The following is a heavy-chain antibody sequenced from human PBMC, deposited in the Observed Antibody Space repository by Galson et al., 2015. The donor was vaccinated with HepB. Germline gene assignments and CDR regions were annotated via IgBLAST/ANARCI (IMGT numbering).Heavy chain of an antibody. CDR3: ATIKWELNNWFDP. V-gene: IGHV1-69*10. D-gene: IGHD1-26*01. J-gene: IGHJ5*02. CDR2: IIPILGIA. Sequence: SVKVSCKASGGTFSSYAISWVRQSPGQGLEWMGGIIPILGIANYAQKFQGRVTITADKSTSTAYMGLSSLRSEDTAVYYCATIKWELNNWFDPWGQGTLVTVSS. CDR1: GGTFSSYA.